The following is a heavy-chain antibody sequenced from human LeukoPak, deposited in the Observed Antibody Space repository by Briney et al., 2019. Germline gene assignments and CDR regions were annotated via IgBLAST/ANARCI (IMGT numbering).Heavy chain of an antibody. CDR1: GGSISSYL. CDR3: ARTLSGSFYSDY. J-gene: IGHJ4*02. V-gene: IGHV4-59*01. D-gene: IGHD3-10*01. Sequence: SETLSLTCTASGGSISSYLWSWIRQPPGKGLEWIGYIYNSGNTNYNPSLKSRVTILVDTSKNQFSLKLSSVTAADTAVYYCARTLSGSFYSDYWGQGTLVTVSS. CDR2: IYNSGNT.